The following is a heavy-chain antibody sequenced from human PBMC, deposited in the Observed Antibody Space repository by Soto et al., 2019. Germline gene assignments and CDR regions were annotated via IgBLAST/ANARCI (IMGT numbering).Heavy chain of an antibody. Sequence: EVQLVESGGGLVQPGGSLRLSCAASGFSVTYTYMSWVRQAPGKGLEWVSVIYSGGRTFYADSVKGRFTICRDESKNTHYLQMHRLRAEDSAVYFCARSDCSSGSCPNWFDPWGQGTLVIVSS. J-gene: IGHJ5*02. CDR3: ARSDCSSGSCPNWFDP. D-gene: IGHD2-15*01. V-gene: IGHV3-66*01. CDR1: GFSVTYTY. CDR2: IYSGGRT.